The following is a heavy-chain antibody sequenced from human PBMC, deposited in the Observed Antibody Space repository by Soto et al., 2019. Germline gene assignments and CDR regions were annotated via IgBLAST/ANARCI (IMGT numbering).Heavy chain of an antibody. CDR3: VRDGERRGDAGDS. CDR2: IKGDGSSA. CDR1: GFTFSRHW. D-gene: IGHD1-26*01. J-gene: IGHJ4*02. Sequence: EVQLVESGGALVQPGGSLRLSCAASGFTFSRHWMHWVRQAPGKGLMWISRIKGDGSSANYADSVRGRFTISRDNAKSTLYLQMDSLRAEDTAVYYCVRDGERRGDAGDSWGQGTQVTVSS. V-gene: IGHV3-74*01.